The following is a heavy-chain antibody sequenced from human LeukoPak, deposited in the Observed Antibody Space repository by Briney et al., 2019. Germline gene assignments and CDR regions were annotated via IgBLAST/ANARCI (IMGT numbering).Heavy chain of an antibody. CDR2: ISGSGGST. V-gene: IGHV3-23*01. Sequence: RGSLRLSCAASGFTFSSYAMSWVRQAPGKGLEWVSAISGSGGSTYYADSVKGRFTISRDNSKNTLYLQMNSLRAEDTAVYYCAKDPLGIYDSSGYYGGYYFDYWGQGTLVTVSS. CDR3: AKDPLGIYDSSGYYGGYYFDY. J-gene: IGHJ4*02. D-gene: IGHD3-22*01. CDR1: GFTFSSYA.